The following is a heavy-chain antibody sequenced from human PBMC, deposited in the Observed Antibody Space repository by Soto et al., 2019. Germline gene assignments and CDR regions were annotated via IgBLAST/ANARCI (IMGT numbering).Heavy chain of an antibody. CDR1: GGSISSSNW. CDR2: IYHSGST. V-gene: IGHV4-4*02. Sequence: PSETLSLTCAVSGGSISSSNWWSWVRQPPGKGLEWIGEIYHSGSTNYNPSLKSRVTISVDKSKNQFSLKLSSATAADTAVYYCARTIKLWEFGSFIAAGSTHFDYWGQGTLVTVSS. D-gene: IGHD6-13*01. J-gene: IGHJ4*02. CDR3: ARTIKLWEFGSFIAAGSTHFDY.